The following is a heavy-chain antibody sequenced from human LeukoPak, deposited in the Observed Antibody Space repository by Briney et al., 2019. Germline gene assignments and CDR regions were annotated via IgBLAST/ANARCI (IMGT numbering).Heavy chain of an antibody. V-gene: IGHV4-31*03. CDR3: ARAGIAAADY. J-gene: IGHJ4*02. D-gene: IGHD6-13*01. CDR1: GGSISSGGYY. CDR2: IYYSGST. Sequence: SEILSLTCTVSGGSISSGGYYWSWIRQHPGKGLEWIGYIYYSGSTYYNPSLKSRVTISVDTSKNQFSLKLSSVTAADTAVYYCARAGIAAADYWGQGTLVTVSS.